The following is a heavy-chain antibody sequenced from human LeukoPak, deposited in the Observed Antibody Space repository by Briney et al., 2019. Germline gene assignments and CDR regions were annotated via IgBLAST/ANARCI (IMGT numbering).Heavy chain of an antibody. V-gene: IGHV4-39*01. D-gene: IGHD4-11*01. J-gene: IGHJ6*03. Sequence: SETLSLTCTVSGGSISSSSYYWGWIRPPPGKGLEWIGSIYYSGSTYYNPSLKSRVTISVDTSKNQFSLKLSSVTAADTAVYYCARRKMTTVTTAYYYYYMDVWGKGTTATVSS. CDR1: GGSISSSSYY. CDR2: IYYSGST. CDR3: ARRKMTTVTTAYYYYYMDV.